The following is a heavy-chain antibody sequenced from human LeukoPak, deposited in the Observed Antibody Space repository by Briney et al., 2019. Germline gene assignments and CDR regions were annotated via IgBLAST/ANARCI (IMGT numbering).Heavy chain of an antibody. D-gene: IGHD3-10*01. CDR1: GSTFSSYW. J-gene: IGHJ4*02. CDR2: IRSTANGYAT. CDR3: TGNYYGSGSYADFDY. V-gene: IGHV3-73*01. Sequence: PGGSLRLSCAASGSTFSSYWMSWVRQAPGKGLEWVGRIRSTANGYATAYAASVKGRFTISRDDSKNTAYLQMDSLKTEDTAVYYCTGNYYGSGSYADFDYWGQGTLVTVSS.